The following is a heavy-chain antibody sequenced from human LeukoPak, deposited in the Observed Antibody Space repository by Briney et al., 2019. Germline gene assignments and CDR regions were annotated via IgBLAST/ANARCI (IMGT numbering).Heavy chain of an antibody. J-gene: IGHJ4*02. CDR1: GFTFSTYS. Sequence: GGSLRLSCAASGFTFSTYSMNWVRQAPGTGLEGVAVIWSDGSRQYYLDSVKGRFTISRDNSKNMLYLQMNSLRAEDTAVYYCAKPYYYGSRSYMDYWGQGTLVTVSS. CDR2: IWSDGSRQ. D-gene: IGHD3-10*01. V-gene: IGHV3-30*02. CDR3: AKPYYYGSRSYMDY.